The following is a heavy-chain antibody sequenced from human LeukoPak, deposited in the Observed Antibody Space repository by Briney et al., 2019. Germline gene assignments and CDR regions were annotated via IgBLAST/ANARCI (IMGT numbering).Heavy chain of an antibody. D-gene: IGHD6-19*01. J-gene: IGHJ5*02. Sequence: GGSLRLSCAASGFTVSSNYMSWVRQAPGKGLEWVSVIYSGGSTYYADSVKGRFTISRDNSKNTLYLQMNSLRVEDTAVYYCAKDWGSSDWYNWFDPWGQGTLVTVSS. V-gene: IGHV3-53*05. CDR1: GFTVSSNY. CDR2: IYSGGST. CDR3: AKDWGSSDWYNWFDP.